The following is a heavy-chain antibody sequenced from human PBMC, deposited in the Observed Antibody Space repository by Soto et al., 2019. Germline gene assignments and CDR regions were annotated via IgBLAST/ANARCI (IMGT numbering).Heavy chain of an antibody. V-gene: IGHV4-31*03. Sequence: QVQLQESGPGLVKPSQTLSLTCTVSGGSISSGGYYWSWIRQHPGKGLEWIGYIYYSGSTYYNPSLHSRVTLSVDTSKNQFSLKLSSVTAADTAVYYCEKLDIVATTIDYWVQGTQVTVSS. CDR2: IYYSGST. CDR1: GGSISSGGYY. D-gene: IGHD5-12*01. J-gene: IGHJ4*02. CDR3: EKLDIVATTIDY.